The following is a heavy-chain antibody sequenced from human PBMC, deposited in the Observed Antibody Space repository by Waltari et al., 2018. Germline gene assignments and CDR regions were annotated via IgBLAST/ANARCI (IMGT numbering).Heavy chain of an antibody. V-gene: IGHV4-34*01. CDR1: GGSFSGYY. Sequence: QVQLQQWGAGLLKPSETLSLTCAVYGGSFSGYYWSWIRQPPGKGLEWIGEINHSGSTNYNPSLKSRVTISVDTSKNQFSLKLSSVTAADTAVYYCARGKMTMVRGVTDAFDIWCQGTMVTVSS. CDR3: ARGKMTMVRGVTDAFDI. CDR2: INHSGST. D-gene: IGHD3-10*01. J-gene: IGHJ3*02.